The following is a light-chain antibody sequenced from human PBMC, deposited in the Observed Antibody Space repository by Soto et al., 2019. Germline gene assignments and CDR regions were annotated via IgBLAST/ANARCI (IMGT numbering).Light chain of an antibody. CDR2: DAS. V-gene: IGKV3-11*01. CDR1: QSVSSY. CDR3: QQRSNWLWT. J-gene: IGKJ1*01. Sequence: EIVLTQSPATLSLSPGARATLSCRASQSVSSYLAWYQQKPGQAPRLRIYDASNRATCIPDRFSGSGSGTDFTLTISSLEPEDFAVYYCQQRSNWLWTFGQGTKVESK.